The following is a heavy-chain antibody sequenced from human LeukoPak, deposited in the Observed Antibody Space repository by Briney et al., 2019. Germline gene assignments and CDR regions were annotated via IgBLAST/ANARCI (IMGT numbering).Heavy chain of an antibody. V-gene: IGHV3-48*01. J-gene: IGHJ4*02. CDR1: GFNFSTYT. CDR2: ITGSSRAI. D-gene: IGHD6-6*01. CDR3: ARHLVWGGSSSSLGY. Sequence: GGSLRLSCTASGFNFSTYTMNWVRQAPGKGLEWISFITGSSRAIYYADPVKGRFTISRDNAKNSLFLQMNSLRAEDTAIYYCARHLVWGGSSSSLGYWGQGTLVTVSS.